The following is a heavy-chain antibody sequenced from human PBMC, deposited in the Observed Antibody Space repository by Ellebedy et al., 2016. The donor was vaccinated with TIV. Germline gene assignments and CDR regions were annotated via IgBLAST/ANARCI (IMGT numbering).Heavy chain of an antibody. CDR3: ARRASYGDYAVQVNPWFDP. J-gene: IGHJ5*02. Sequence: GGSLRLSCAASGFNFRSYWMTWVRQAPGKGLEWVAKIRQEGDEIYYVESVKGRFTISMDNAKNSLFLQMNSLRVEDTAVYYCARRASYGDYAVQVNPWFDPWGQGTLVTVSS. V-gene: IGHV3-7*01. D-gene: IGHD4-17*01. CDR2: IRQEGDEI. CDR1: GFNFRSYW.